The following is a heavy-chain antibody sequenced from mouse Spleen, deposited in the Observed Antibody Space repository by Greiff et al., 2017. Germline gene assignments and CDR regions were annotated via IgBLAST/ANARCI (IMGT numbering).Heavy chain of an antibody. D-gene: IGHD1-1*01. CDR1: GYTFTSYW. Sequence: QVQLQQPGAELVKPGASVKLSCKASGYTFTSYWMQWVKQRPGQGLEWIGEIDPSDSYTNYNQKFKGKATLTVDTSSSTAYMQLSSLTSEDSAVYYCARYGKRDAMDYWGQGTSVTVSS. J-gene: IGHJ4*01. CDR3: ARYGKRDAMDY. CDR2: IDPSDSYT. V-gene: IGHV1-50*01.